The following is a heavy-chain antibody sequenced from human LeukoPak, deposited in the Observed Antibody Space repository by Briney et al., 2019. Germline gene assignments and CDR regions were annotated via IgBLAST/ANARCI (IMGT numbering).Heavy chain of an antibody. CDR3: AKVAGYCSSTSCFDY. V-gene: IGHV3-30*02. Sequence: GGSLRLSCAASGFTFSSYGMHWVRQAPGKGLEWVAFIRYDGSNKYYADSVKGRFTISRDNSKNTLYLQMNSLRAEDTAVYYCAKVAGYCSSTSCFDYWGQGTLVTVSS. D-gene: IGHD2-2*03. CDR1: GFTFSSYG. J-gene: IGHJ4*02. CDR2: IRYDGSNK.